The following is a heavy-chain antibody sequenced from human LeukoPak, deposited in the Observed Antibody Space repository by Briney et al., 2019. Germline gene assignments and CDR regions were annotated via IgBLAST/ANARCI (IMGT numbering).Heavy chain of an antibody. D-gene: IGHD3-10*01. Sequence: GGSLRLSCAASGFTFSSYNMNWVRQAPGKGLEWVSSISWNSNYIYYADSVRGRFTISRDNAKNSLYLQMNSLRVEDTAVYYCARDVESMNRAWGRLFQHWGPGTLVTVSS. CDR3: ARDVESMNRAWGRLFQH. CDR2: ISWNSNYI. J-gene: IGHJ1*01. V-gene: IGHV3-21*01. CDR1: GFTFSSYN.